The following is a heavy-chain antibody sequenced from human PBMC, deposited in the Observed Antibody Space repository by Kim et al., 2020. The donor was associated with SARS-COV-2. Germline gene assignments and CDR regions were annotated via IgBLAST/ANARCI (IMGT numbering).Heavy chain of an antibody. J-gene: IGHJ4*02. CDR2: INPRSGGT. Sequence: ASVKVSCKASGYIFTGFYIFWVRQAPGQGLEWMGWINPRSGGTKYAQKFQGRVTMTRDTSINTAYLDLTKLTSEDTAIYYCARQYLTSGDFDYWGQGTRVTVPS. CDR3: ARQYLTSGDFDY. V-gene: IGHV1-2*02. CDR1: GYIFTGFY. D-gene: IGHD3-10*01.